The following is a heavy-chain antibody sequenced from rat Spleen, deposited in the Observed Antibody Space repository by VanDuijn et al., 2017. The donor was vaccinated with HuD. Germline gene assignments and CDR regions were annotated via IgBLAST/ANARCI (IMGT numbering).Heavy chain of an antibody. D-gene: IGHD1-10*01. J-gene: IGHJ2*01. CDR1: GFTFSDFY. Sequence: EVQLVESGGGLVQPGRSLKLSCAASGFTFSDFYMAWVRQAPKKGLEWVASIKFEDFTPYYGDSVMGRFTISRDDGESTLYLQMNSLRSEDTATYYCTRHYNNYYFDYWGQGVMVTVSS. CDR3: TRHYNNYYFDY. CDR2: IKFEDFTP. V-gene: IGHV5-22*01.